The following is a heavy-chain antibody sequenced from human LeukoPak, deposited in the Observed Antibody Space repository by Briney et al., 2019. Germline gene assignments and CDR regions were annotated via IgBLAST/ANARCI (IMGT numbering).Heavy chain of an antibody. J-gene: IGHJ6*03. CDR2: ISSSSSYI. V-gene: IGHV3-21*01. CDR1: GFAFDNYA. Sequence: GGSLRLSCAASGFAFDNYAMNWVRQAPGKGLEWVSYISSSSSYIYYADSVKGRFTISRDNAKNSLFLQMNSLRAEDTAVYYCARVWSIAVPGDYYYYMDVWGKGTTVTVSS. D-gene: IGHD6-6*01. CDR3: ARVWSIAVPGDYYYYMDV.